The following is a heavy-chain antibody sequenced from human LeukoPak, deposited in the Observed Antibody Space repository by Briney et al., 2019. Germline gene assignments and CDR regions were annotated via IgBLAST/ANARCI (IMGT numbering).Heavy chain of an antibody. V-gene: IGHV3-7*03. CDR1: GFTFSNYW. D-gene: IGHD1-14*01. J-gene: IGHJ4*02. Sequence: PGGSLRLSCVASGFTFSNYWMSWVRQAPGKGLQWVANINQDGSVKHYVESVKGRFTISRDNAKNSVYLQMSSLRAEDTAVYYCATGPLTPVSLDYWGQGTLVTVSS. CDR2: INQDGSVK. CDR3: ATGPLTPVSLDY.